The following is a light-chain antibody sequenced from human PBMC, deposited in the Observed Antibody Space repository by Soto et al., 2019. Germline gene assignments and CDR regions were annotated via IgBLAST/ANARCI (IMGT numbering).Light chain of an antibody. J-gene: IGKJ1*01. V-gene: IGKV3-20*01. CDR1: QSVSSSY. Sequence: EIGLTQSPGTLSLSPGEIATLACRASQSVSSSYLDWYQQKPGQAPRRLIYGASSTATGIPDRFSGSGSGTDFTLTSSRLELEDFAVYYCQQYGSSPTWTFGQGTKVEIK. CDR3: QQYGSSPTWT. CDR2: GAS.